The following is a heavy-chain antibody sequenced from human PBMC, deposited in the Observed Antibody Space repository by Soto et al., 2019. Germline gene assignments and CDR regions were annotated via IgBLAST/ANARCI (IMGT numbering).Heavy chain of an antibody. J-gene: IGHJ3*01. D-gene: IGHD1-26*01. CDR3: ARGDRGAFDL. Sequence: EVQLLESGGGLVQPGASLRLSCAASGFTFSYYWMHWVRQAPGMGLVWVSRIHSDGSSTTYADSVKGRFTISRDNARNTMYLQMHSLRAEDTAVYYCARGDRGAFDLWGQGTLLTVSS. CDR2: IHSDGSST. V-gene: IGHV3-74*01. CDR1: GFTFSYYW.